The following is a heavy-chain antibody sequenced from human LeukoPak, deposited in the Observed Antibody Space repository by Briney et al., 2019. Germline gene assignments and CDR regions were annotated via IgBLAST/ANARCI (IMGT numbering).Heavy chain of an antibody. CDR1: GFTFSSYA. V-gene: IGHV3-30*04. J-gene: IGHJ4*02. D-gene: IGHD1-26*01. CDR2: ISYDGSNK. CDR3: ATPGLTYGSYYRFDY. Sequence: GGSLRLSCAASGFTFSSYAMHWVRQAPGKGLEWVAVISYDGSNKYYADSVKGRFTISRDNSKNTLYLQMNSLRAEDTAVYYCATPGLTYGSYYRFDYWGQGTLVTVSS.